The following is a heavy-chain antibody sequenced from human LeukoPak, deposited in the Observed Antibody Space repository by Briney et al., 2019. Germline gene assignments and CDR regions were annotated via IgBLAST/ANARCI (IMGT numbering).Heavy chain of an antibody. V-gene: IGHV4-34*01. D-gene: IGHD6-13*01. CDR1: GGSFSGYY. J-gene: IGHJ4*02. CDR3: ARARYSSSWFSRPFDY. CDR2: INHSGST. Sequence: PETLSLTCAVYGGSFSGYYWSWIRPPPGKGLEWIGEINHSGSTNYNPSLKSRVTISVNTSKNQFSLKLSSVTAADTAVYYCARARYSSSWFSRPFDYWGQGTLVTVSS.